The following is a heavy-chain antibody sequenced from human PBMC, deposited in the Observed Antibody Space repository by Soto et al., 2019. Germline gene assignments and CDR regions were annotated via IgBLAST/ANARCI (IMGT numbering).Heavy chain of an antibody. CDR2: IYYSGST. Sequence: PSETLSLTCAVYGGSFSGYYWSWIRQPPGKGLEWIGDIYYSGSTNYNPSLKSRVTISVDTSKNQFSLKLSSVTAADTAVYYCARVDTTLDYPFGYWGQGTLVTVSS. V-gene: IGHV4-59*01. CDR3: ARVDTTLDYPFGY. D-gene: IGHD1-1*01. J-gene: IGHJ4*02. CDR1: GGSFSGYY.